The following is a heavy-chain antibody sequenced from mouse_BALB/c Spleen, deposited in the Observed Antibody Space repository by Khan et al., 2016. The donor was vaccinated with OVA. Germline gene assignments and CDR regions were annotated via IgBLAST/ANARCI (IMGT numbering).Heavy chain of an antibody. Sequence: EVELVESGGGLVKPGGSLKLSCAASGFNFTRYAMSWVRQTPEKRLEWVASISSGGTTYYPDSVKGRFTISRDNARNILYLQMSSLRSEDTAMDYCASLYYGAYWGQGTLVTVSA. CDR2: ISSGGTT. V-gene: IGHV5-6-5*01. J-gene: IGHJ3*01. D-gene: IGHD2-1*01. CDR3: ASLYYGAY. CDR1: GFNFTRYA.